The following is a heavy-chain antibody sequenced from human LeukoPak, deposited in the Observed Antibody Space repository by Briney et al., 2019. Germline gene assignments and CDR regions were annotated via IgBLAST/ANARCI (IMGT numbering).Heavy chain of an antibody. J-gene: IGHJ5*02. CDR1: GFNFGDYA. D-gene: IGHD2-2*01. V-gene: IGHV3-9*01. Sequence: PGGSLRLSCAASGFNFGDYAMHWVRQGPGKGLEWVSGISWNSGNTGYADSVKGRFTISRDNARKSLYLQMNSLRAEDTALYYCAKAAQYASRGRWWLDPWGQGTLVTVSS. CDR3: AKAAQYASRGRWWLDP. CDR2: ISWNSGNT.